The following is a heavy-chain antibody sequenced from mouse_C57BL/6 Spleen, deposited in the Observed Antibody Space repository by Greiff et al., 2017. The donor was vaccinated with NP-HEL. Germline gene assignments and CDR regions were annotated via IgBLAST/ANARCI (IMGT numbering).Heavy chain of an antibody. CDR3: ARGRDDEFDY. CDR1: GYTFTSYW. D-gene: IGHD2-14*01. V-gene: IGHV1-50*01. CDR2: IDPSDSYT. Sequence: VQLQQSGAELVKPGASVKLSCKASGYTFTSYWMQWVKQRPGQGLEWIGEIDPSDSYTNYNQKFKGKATLTVDTSSSTAYMQLSSLTSEDSAVYYCARGRDDEFDYWGQGTTLTVSS. J-gene: IGHJ2*01.